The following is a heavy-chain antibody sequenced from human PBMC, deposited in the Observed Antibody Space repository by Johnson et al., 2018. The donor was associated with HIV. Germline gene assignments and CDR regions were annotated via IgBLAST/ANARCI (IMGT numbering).Heavy chain of an antibody. CDR1: GFTFSSYA. V-gene: IGHV3-23*04. CDR3: AKGTYYYDSSGYYSAAFDI. D-gene: IGHD3-22*01. Sequence: VQLVESGGGLVQPGGSLRLSCAASGFTFSSYAMSWVRQGPGKGLEWVSGISGSGGSRNYADSVKGRFTISRDNSKNTLYLQMNSLRAEDTAVYYCAKGTYYYDSSGYYSAAFDIWGQGTMVTVSS. J-gene: IGHJ3*02. CDR2: ISGSGGSR.